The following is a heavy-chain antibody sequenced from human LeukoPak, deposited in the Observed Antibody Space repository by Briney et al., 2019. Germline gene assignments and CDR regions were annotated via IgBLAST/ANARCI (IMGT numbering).Heavy chain of an antibody. V-gene: IGHV3-21*01. CDR1: GFTFSSYS. Sequence: PGGSLRLSCAASGFTFSSYSMNWVRQAPGKGLEWVSSISSSSSYIYYADSVKGRFTISRDNAKNSLYLQMNSLRAEDTAVYYCAREDTRPITEIDYWRQGTLVTVSS. CDR3: AREDTRPITEIDY. J-gene: IGHJ4*02. CDR2: ISSSSSYI. D-gene: IGHD1-14*01.